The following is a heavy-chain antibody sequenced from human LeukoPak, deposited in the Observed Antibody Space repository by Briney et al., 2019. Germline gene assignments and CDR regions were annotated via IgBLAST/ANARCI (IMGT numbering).Heavy chain of an antibody. J-gene: IGHJ4*02. Sequence: PGGSLGLSCAASGFTFSSYAMSWVRQAPGKGLEWVSAISGSGGSTYYADSVKGRFTISRDNSKNTLYLQMNSLRAEDTAVYYCAKDLPKYYDFWSGYYSLFDYWGQGTLVTVSS. CDR3: AKDLPKYYDFWSGYYSLFDY. D-gene: IGHD3-3*01. CDR2: ISGSGGST. V-gene: IGHV3-23*01. CDR1: GFTFSSYA.